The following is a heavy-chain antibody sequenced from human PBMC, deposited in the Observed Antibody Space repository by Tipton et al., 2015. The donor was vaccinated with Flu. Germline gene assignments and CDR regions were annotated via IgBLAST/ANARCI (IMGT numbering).Heavy chain of an antibody. V-gene: IGHV4-4*07. CDR1: DGSISSYY. CDR3: ARDGGRGSSPYYFDY. Sequence: GSLRLSCTVSDGSISSYYWNWIRQPAGKRLEWIGRINTSGSTNYNPSLKSRVTMSVDASKNQFSLKLSSVTAADTAVYYCARDGGRGSSPYYFDYWGQGTLVTVSS. J-gene: IGHJ4*02. D-gene: IGHD3-16*01. CDR2: INTSGST.